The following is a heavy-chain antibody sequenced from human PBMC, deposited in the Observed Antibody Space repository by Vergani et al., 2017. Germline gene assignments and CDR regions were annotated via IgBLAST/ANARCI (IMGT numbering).Heavy chain of an antibody. J-gene: IGHJ4*02. Sequence: QVQLVQSGTEVKKPGASVKVSCKASGYTFNGYYIHWVRQAPGQGLEYMGWIDPNSDGTNYAQKFQGRVTMTRDTSISTAYMELSRLRSDDTAVYYCARGWSGYSAGWYFYFRGQGTLVTV. D-gene: IGHD6-13*01. V-gene: IGHV1-2*02. CDR2: IDPNSDGT. CDR3: ARGWSGYSAGWYFYF. CDR1: GYTFNGYY.